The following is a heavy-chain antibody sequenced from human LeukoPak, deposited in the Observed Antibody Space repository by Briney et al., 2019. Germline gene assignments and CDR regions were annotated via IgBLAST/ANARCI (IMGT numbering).Heavy chain of an antibody. Sequence: PSETLSLTCTVSGGSISSYYCSWIRQPPGKGMEWIGYIYYNGSTNYNPSPKSRVTISVDTSKNQFSLKLSSVTAADTAVYYCARGPYYDFWSGYYYYYYYYMDVWGKGTTVTVSS. CDR2: IYYNGST. CDR3: ARGPYYDFWSGYYYYYYYYMDV. D-gene: IGHD3-3*01. J-gene: IGHJ6*03. CDR1: GGSISSYY. V-gene: IGHV4-59*01.